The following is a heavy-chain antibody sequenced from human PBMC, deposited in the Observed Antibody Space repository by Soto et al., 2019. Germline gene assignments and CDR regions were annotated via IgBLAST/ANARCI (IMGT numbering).Heavy chain of an antibody. D-gene: IGHD3-22*01. V-gene: IGHV3-30-3*01. CDR3: ARRAFLSYDSSGYYHY. CDR2: ISYDGSNK. J-gene: IGHJ4*02. Sequence: GGSLRLSCAASGFTFSSYAMHWVRQAPGKGLEWVAVISYDGSNKYYADSVKGRFTISRDNSKNTLYLQMNSLRAEDTAVYYCARRAFLSYDSSGYYHYWGQGTLVTVSS. CDR1: GFTFSSYA.